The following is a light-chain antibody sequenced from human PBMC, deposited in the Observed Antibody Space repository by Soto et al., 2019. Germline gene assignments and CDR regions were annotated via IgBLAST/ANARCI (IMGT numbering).Light chain of an antibody. CDR1: QSVLYSSNNKNY. CDR3: QQYFTTPLT. V-gene: IGKV4-1*01. Sequence: DIVMTQSPDSLAVSLGERVTINCKSSQSVLYSSNNKNYLAWYQQKPGQPPKLLIYWASTRESGVPDRFSGSGSVTDFTLTISSLQAEDVAVFYCQQYFTTPLTFGPGTKVDIK. J-gene: IGKJ3*01. CDR2: WAS.